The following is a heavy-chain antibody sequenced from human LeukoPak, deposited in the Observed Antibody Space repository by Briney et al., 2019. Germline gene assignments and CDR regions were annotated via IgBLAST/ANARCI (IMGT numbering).Heavy chain of an antibody. Sequence: ASVTVSFKASGYTFTGYYMHWVRQAPGQGGEGMGWINPNSGGTNYAQKLQGRVTITRETSISTADMEMSRLRSDDTAVYYCARSVGFGELSFDYWGQATLVTVSS. CDR1: GYTFTGYY. D-gene: IGHD3-10*01. CDR3: ARSVGFGELSFDY. V-gene: IGHV1-2*02. J-gene: IGHJ4*02. CDR2: INPNSGGT.